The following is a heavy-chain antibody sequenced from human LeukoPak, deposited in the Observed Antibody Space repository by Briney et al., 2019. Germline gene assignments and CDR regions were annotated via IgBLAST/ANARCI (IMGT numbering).Heavy chain of an antibody. V-gene: IGHV4-34*01. J-gene: IGHJ5*02. CDR1: GGSFSGYY. Sequence: SETLSLTCAVYGGSFSGYYWSWIRQPPGKGLEWIGEISQSGSTNYNSSLKSRVTISVDTSKSQFSLKLTSVTAADTAVYYCARGGGYNWFDPWGQGTLVTVSS. CDR3: ARGGGYNWFDP. CDR2: ISQSGST.